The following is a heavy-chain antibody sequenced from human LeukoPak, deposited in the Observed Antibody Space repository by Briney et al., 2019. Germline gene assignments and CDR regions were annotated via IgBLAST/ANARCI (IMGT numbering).Heavy chain of an antibody. CDR1: GFSFSSYG. CDR2: ISSDGSYK. J-gene: IGHJ6*02. CDR3: ARGYYYAMDV. Sequence: GGSLRLSCAASGFSFSSYGMQWVRQAPGKGLEWVAGISSDGSYKHYADSVKGRFTFSRDNSKTTLYLQMNSLRVEDTAVYYCARGYYYAMDVWGQGTTVTVSS. V-gene: IGHV3-33*01.